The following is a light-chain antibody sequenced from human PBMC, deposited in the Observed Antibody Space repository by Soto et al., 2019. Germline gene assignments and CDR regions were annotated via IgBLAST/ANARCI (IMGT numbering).Light chain of an antibody. CDR2: AAS. CDR3: QQSYRSPPT. Sequence: DIQMTQSPSSLSASVEDRVIITCRASQSISNHLNWYQQKPGKAPKLLIFAASSLQSGVPSRFSGSRSGPDITLTISSLQPEDFATYYCQQSYRSPPTFGQGTKVEIK. V-gene: IGKV1-39*01. J-gene: IGKJ1*01. CDR1: QSISNH.